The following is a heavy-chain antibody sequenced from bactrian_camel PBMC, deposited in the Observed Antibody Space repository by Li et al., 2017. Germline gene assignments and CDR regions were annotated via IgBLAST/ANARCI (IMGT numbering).Heavy chain of an antibody. Sequence: HVQLVESGGGSVQAGGSLRLSCVVSGYAYSDGYCLGWFRQAPGKEREGVAQMYSGESKTYYANSVKGRFTISHDNAKNMLYLQMNYLQSDDTALYYCATAWRYWGQGTQVTVS. CDR1: GYAYSDGYC. CDR2: MYSGESKT. CDR3: ATAWRY. V-gene: IGHV3S1*01. J-gene: IGHJ4*01. D-gene: IGHD3*01.